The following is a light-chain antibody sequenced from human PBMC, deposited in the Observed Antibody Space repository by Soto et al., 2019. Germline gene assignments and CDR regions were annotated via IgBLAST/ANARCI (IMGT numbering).Light chain of an antibody. CDR3: CSYTDIALDVV. CDR2: EVT. V-gene: IGLV2-23*02. Sequence: QSALTQPASVSGSPGQSVTISCTGTSTDVGSFNLVSWFQQHPGKAPRLIIYEVTKRPSGVSNRFSGSKSGNTASLTLSGLQAEDEADYYCCSYTDIALDVVFGGGTKLTVL. CDR1: STDVGSFNL. J-gene: IGLJ2*01.